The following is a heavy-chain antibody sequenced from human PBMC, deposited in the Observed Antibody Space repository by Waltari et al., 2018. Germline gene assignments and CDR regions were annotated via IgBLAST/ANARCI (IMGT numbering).Heavy chain of an antibody. CDR3: TTDRIGQYNWDDSEFDY. CDR2: IKSQEDGATT. CDR1: GFTFYYAW. V-gene: IGHV3-15*01. J-gene: IGHJ4*02. Sequence: EVQLVESGGGLVKPGGSLRLSCAASGFTFYYAWMNWVRQAPGKGLEWVGRIKSQEDGATTDLAAAVKSRFTISREDSINTLFLQINGLKTEDTAVYYCTTDRIGQYNWDDSEFDYWGQGTLVTVSS. D-gene: IGHD1-20*01.